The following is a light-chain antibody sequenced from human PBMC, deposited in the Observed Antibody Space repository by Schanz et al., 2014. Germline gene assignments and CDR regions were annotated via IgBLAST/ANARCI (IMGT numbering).Light chain of an antibody. Sequence: EIVLTQSPDTLSLSRGERATLSCRASQNVRLNDLAWYQHKPGQAPRLLIYGAYNRATGIPDRFSGSGSGTDFTLTISRLEPEDFAVYYCQQYGSSPWTFGQGTKVEIK. J-gene: IGKJ1*01. CDR2: GAY. CDR1: QNVRLND. V-gene: IGKV3-20*01. CDR3: QQYGSSPWT.